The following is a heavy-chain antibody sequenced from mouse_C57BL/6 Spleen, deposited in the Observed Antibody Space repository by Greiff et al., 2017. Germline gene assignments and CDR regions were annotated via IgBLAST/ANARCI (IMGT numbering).Heavy chain of an antibody. CDR1: GYTFTDYE. V-gene: IGHV1-15*01. Sequence: QVHVKQSGAELVRPGASVTLSCKASGYTFTDYEMHWVKQTPVHGLEWIGAIDPETGGTAYNQKFKGKAILTADKSSSTAYMELRSLTSEDSAVYYCTRARSYGNYGYFDVWGTGTTVTVSS. CDR2: IDPETGGT. J-gene: IGHJ1*03. CDR3: TRARSYGNYGYFDV. D-gene: IGHD2-1*01.